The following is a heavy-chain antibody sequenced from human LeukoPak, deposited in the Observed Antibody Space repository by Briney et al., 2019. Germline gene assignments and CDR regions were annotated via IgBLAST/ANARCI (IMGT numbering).Heavy chain of an antibody. Sequence: SETLSLTCAVYGGSLRGYYWSWIRQSPGKGLEWIGEINHSGSTNYNPSLKSRATISVDTSNNRFSLKLSSVTAADMAVYYCARGPHCSGGSCYSPAFDYWGQGTLVTVSS. J-gene: IGHJ4*02. CDR3: ARGPHCSGGSCYSPAFDY. V-gene: IGHV4-34*01. CDR1: GGSLRGYY. D-gene: IGHD2-15*01. CDR2: INHSGST.